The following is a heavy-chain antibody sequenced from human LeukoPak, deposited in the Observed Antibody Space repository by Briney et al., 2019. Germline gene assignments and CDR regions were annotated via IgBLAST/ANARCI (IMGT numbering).Heavy chain of an antibody. CDR1: GYTFSSYD. CDR2: MNPNSGHT. Sequence: ASVKVSCKASGYTFSSYDIIWVRQASGQGLEWMGWMNPNSGHTGYAQKFQGRVTMTKSTAISTAYMELTSLTAEDSAVYYCARSIVGVRKRNDYWGQGTLVTVSS. V-gene: IGHV1-8*01. J-gene: IGHJ4*02. CDR3: ARSIVGVRKRNDY. D-gene: IGHD1-26*01.